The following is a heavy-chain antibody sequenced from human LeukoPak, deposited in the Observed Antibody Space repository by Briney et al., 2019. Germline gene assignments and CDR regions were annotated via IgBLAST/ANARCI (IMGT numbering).Heavy chain of an antibody. D-gene: IGHD5-12*01. CDR2: INHSGST. CDR1: GGSFSGYY. CDR3: ARLNRGYDSPYYYYYMDV. J-gene: IGHJ6*03. Sequence: PSETLSLTCAVYGGSFSGYYWSWIRQPPGKGLEWIGEINHSGSTNYNPSLKSRVTISVDTSKNQFSLKLSSVTAADTAVYYCARLNRGYDSPYYYYYMDVWGKGTTVTVSS. V-gene: IGHV4-34*01.